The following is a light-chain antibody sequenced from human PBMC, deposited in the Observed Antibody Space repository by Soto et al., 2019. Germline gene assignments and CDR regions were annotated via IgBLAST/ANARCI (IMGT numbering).Light chain of an antibody. CDR3: SSYTSSSTVV. CDR1: SSDVGGSDY. V-gene: IGLV2-14*01. Sequence: QSALTQSASVSGSPGQSITISCTGTSSDVGGSDYVSWYQQHPDKAPKLIIYEVSNRPSGVSNRFSGSKSGNTASLTISGLQAEDEADYYCSSYTSSSTVVFGGGTKLTVL. J-gene: IGLJ2*01. CDR2: EVS.